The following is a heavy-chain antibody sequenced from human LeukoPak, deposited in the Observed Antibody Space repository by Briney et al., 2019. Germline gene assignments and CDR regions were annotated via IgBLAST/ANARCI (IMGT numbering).Heavy chain of an antibody. D-gene: IGHD4-23*01. CDR1: GGSISSRSYY. CDR2: IYYSGST. V-gene: IGHV4-39*01. J-gene: IGHJ5*02. Sequence: SETLSLTCTVSGGSISSRSYYWGWIRQPPGKGLEWIGSIYYSGSTYYNPSLQSRVTISVDTSKSQFSLKLNSVTAADTAVYYCARGKWLLHNWFDPWGQGTLVTVSS. CDR3: ARGKWLLHNWFDP.